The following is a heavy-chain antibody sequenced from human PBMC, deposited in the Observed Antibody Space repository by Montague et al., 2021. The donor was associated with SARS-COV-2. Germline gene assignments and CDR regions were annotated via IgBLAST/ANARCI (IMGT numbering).Heavy chain of an antibody. CDR2: INHSGST. CDR1: GGSFSGYY. D-gene: IGHD3-22*01. CDR3: ARRPHYYDSSGYYYPGPQRYYFDY. Sequence: SETLSLTCAVYGGSFSGYYWSWIRQPPGKGLEWIGEINHSGSTNYNPSLKSRVTISVDTSKNQFSLKLSSVTAADTAVYYCARRPHYYDSSGYYYPGPQRYYFDYWDQGTLVTASS. V-gene: IGHV4-34*01. J-gene: IGHJ4*02.